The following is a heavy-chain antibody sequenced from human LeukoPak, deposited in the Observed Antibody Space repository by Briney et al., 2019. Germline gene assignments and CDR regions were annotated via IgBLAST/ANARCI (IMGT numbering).Heavy chain of an antibody. CDR1: GGSISSYY. CDR2: IYTSGST. CDR3: ARVDIVGATRDYYYYMDV. D-gene: IGHD1-26*01. Sequence: PSETLSLTCTVSGGSISSYYWSWIRQPAGKGLEWIGRIYTSGSTNYNPSLTSRVTMSVDTSKNQFSLKLSSVTAADTAVYYCARVDIVGATRDYYYYMDVWGKGTTVTISS. V-gene: IGHV4-4*07. J-gene: IGHJ6*03.